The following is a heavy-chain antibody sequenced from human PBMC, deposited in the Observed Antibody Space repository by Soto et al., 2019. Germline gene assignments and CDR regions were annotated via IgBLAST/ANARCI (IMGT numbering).Heavy chain of an antibody. CDR1: GGTFSSYA. CDR3: ARDRPKYYYDSSGYYNNWFDP. Sequence: QVQLVQSGAEVKKPGSSVKVSCKASGGTFSSYAISWVRQAPGQGLEWMGGIIPICGTANYAQKFQGRVTITSDESTSTAYMELSSLRSEDTAVYYCARDRPKYYYDSSGYYNNWFDPWGQGTLVTVSS. CDR2: IIPICGTA. D-gene: IGHD3-22*01. J-gene: IGHJ5*02. V-gene: IGHV1-69*01.